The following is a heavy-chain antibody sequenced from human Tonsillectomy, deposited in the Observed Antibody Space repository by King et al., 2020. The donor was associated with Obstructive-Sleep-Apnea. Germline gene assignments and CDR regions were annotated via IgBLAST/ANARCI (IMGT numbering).Heavy chain of an antibody. CDR3: ARHDAVRQLVN. D-gene: IGHD6-6*01. CDR1: GYSFTGYW. Sequence: VQLVESGSEVKKPGESLRISCKGSGYSFTGYWISWVRQMPGQGLEWMGRIDPSDSYTNYSPSFQGHVTISADKSISTAYLQWSSLKASDTAMYYCARHDAVRQLVNWGQGTLVTVSS. J-gene: IGHJ4*02. CDR2: IDPSDSYT. V-gene: IGHV5-10-1*03.